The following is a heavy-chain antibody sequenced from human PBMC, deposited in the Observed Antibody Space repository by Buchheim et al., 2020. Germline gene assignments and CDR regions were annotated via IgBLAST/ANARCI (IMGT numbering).Heavy chain of an antibody. Sequence: QVQLVESGGGVVQPGRSLRLSCAASGFTFSSYGMHWVRQAPGKGLEWVAFIRYDGSNKYYADSVKGRFTISRDNSKNTLYLQMNSLSAEDTAVYYCAKEYFDWLLGSFDYWGQGTL. CDR1: GFTFSSYG. CDR3: AKEYFDWLLGSFDY. D-gene: IGHD3-9*01. V-gene: IGHV3-30*02. CDR2: IRYDGSNK. J-gene: IGHJ4*02.